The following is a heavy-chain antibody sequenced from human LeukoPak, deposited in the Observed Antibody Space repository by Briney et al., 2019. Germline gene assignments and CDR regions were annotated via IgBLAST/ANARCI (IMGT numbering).Heavy chain of an antibody. CDR2: ISYDGSNK. CDR1: GFTFSSYA. CDR3: ARGRLTGDLGRLQSIVDY. V-gene: IGHV3-30*04. J-gene: IGHJ4*02. Sequence: TGGSLRLSCAASGFTFSSYAMHWVRQAPGKGLEWVAVISYDGSNKYYADSVKGRFTISRDNSKNTLYLQMNSLRAEDTAVYYCARGRLTGDLGRLQSIVDYWGQGTLVTVSS. D-gene: IGHD7-27*01.